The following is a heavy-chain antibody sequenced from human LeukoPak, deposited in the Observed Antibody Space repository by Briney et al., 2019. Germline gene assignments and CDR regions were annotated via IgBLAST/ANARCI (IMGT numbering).Heavy chain of an antibody. D-gene: IGHD2-2*01. V-gene: IGHV4-39*01. CDR3: ARLSCSSSTCYFPNAFDI. J-gene: IGHJ3*02. CDR1: GASISSGPNY. Sequence: KASETLSLTCSVSGASISSGPNYWGWIRQPPGKGLQWIGNIYYSGSTYYNPSLKSRVTISVDTSKNQFSLKLSSVTAADTAVYYCARLSCSSSTCYFPNAFDIWGQGTMVTVSS. CDR2: IYYSGST.